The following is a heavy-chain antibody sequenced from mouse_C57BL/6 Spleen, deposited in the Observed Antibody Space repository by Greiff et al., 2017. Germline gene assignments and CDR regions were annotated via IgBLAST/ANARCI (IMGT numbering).Heavy chain of an antibody. J-gene: IGHJ4*01. CDR2: ISSGSSTI. Sequence: EVQLQESGGGLVKPGGSLKLSCAASGFTFSDYGMHWVRQAPEKGLEWVAYISSGSSTIYYADTVKGRFTISRDNAKNTLFLQMTSLRSEDTAMYYCARGDYGAMDYWGQGTSVTVSS. CDR3: ARGDYGAMDY. D-gene: IGHD1-1*01. V-gene: IGHV5-17*01. CDR1: GFTFSDYG.